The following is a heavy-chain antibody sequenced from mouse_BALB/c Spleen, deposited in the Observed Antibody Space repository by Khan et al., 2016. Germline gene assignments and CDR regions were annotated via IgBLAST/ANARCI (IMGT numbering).Heavy chain of an antibody. CDR2: IYPGDGDT. V-gene: IGHV1-80*01. CDR3: VRDGEGDY. Sequence: QMQLKESGAELVRPGSSVKISCKASGYAFSSYWMNWVKQRPGQGLEWIGQIYPGDGDTNYNGKFKGKATLTVDKSSSTAYMQLSRLTSEDAAVYFCVRDGEGDYWGQGTSLTVSS. CDR1: GYAFSSYW. J-gene: IGHJ2*03.